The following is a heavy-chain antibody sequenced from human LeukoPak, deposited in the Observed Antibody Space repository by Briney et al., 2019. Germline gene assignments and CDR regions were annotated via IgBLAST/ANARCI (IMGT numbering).Heavy chain of an antibody. CDR2: ISGSGGST. CDR1: GFTFSSYA. D-gene: IGHD5-18*01. Sequence: GGSLRLSCAASGFTFSSYAMSWVRQAPGKGLEWVSAISGSGGSTFYADSVKGRFTISRDNSKNTLYLQMNSLRAEDTAVYYCARGRTWIQLTSIQGGGQGTLVTVSS. CDR3: ARGRTWIQLTSIQG. V-gene: IGHV3-23*01. J-gene: IGHJ4*02.